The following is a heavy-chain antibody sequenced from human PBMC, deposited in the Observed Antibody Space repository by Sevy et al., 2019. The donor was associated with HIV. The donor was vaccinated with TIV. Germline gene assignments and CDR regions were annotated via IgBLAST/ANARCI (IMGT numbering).Heavy chain of an antibody. CDR1: GGSISSGGYY. CDR3: ARVAVVAAWYYFDY. V-gene: IGHV4-31*03. J-gene: IGHJ4*02. Sequence: SETLSLTCTVSGGSISSGGYYWSWIRQHPGKGLEWIGYIYSSGSTYYNPSLKSRVTISVDTSKNQFCLKLSSVTAADTAVYYCARVAVVAAWYYFDYWGQGTLVTVSS. CDR2: IYSSGST. D-gene: IGHD2-15*01.